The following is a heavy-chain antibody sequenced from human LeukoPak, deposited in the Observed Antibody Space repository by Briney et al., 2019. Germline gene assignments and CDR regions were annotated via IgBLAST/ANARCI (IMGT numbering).Heavy chain of an antibody. CDR3: ARGYYYCYMDV. J-gene: IGHJ6*03. Sequence: SGTLSLTCTVSGGSISSYYWSWIRQPPGKGLEWIGYIYYSGSTNYNPSLKSRVTISVDTSKNQFSLKLSSVTAADTAVYYCARGYYYCYMDVWGKGTTVTISS. CDR1: GGSISSYY. CDR2: IYYSGST. V-gene: IGHV4-59*01.